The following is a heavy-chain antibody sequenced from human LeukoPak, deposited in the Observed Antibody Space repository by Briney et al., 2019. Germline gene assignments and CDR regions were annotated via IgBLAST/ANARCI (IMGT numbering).Heavy chain of an antibody. D-gene: IGHD4-17*01. J-gene: IGHJ4*02. CDR3: TRVPYGDYWSSDY. CDR2: IKHDEIEK. CDR1: GFTFSIYD. V-gene: IGHV3-7*01. Sequence: GGSLRLSCAAPGFTFSIYDMHWVRQAPGKGLEWVANIKHDEIEKYYVDSVKGRFTISRDNAKNSLFLQMNSLRVEDTAIYYCTRVPYGDYWSSDYWGQGTLVTVSS.